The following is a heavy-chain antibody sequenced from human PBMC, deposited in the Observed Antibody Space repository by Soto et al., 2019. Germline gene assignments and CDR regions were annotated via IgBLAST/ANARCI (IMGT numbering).Heavy chain of an antibody. CDR3: ARGPFKRSAVVPAAAWGNYYFGMDV. D-gene: IGHD2-2*01. V-gene: IGHV4-34*01. J-gene: IGHJ6*02. CDR2: INHSGST. CDR1: GGSFSGYY. Sequence: PSETLSLTCAVYGGSFSGYYSSWIRQPPGKGLEWIGEINHSGSTNYNPSLKSRVTISVDTSKNQSSLKVSSVNAADLAVYYCARGPFKRSAVVPAAAWGNYYFGMDVWGQGTKVTVSS.